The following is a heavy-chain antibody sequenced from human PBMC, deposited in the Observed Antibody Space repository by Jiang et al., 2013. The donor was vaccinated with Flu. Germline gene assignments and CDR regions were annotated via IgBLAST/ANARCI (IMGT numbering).Heavy chain of an antibody. CDR2: ISWNSGSI. D-gene: IGHD6-19*01. CDR1: GFTFDDYA. J-gene: IGHJ4*02. V-gene: IGHV3-9*01. CDR3: AKVGLALYSSGQYYFDY. Sequence: LLESGGGLVQPGRSLRLSCAASGFTFDDYAMHWVRQAPGKGLEWVSGISWNSGSIGYADSVKGRFTISRDNAKNSLYLQMNSLRAEDTALYYCAKVGLALYSSGQYYFDYWGQGTLVTVSS.